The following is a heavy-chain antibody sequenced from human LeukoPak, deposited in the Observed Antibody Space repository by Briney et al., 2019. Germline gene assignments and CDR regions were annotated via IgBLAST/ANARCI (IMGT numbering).Heavy chain of an antibody. CDR2: IWYDGSNK. D-gene: IGHD5-18*01. J-gene: IGHJ4*02. Sequence: GGSLRLSCAASGFPFSSYGMHWVRQAPGKGLEWAAGIWYDGSNKYYADSVKGRFTISRDNSKNTLYLQMNSLRAEDTAVYYCARDRDSYGYTGFDYWGQGTLVTVSS. CDR1: GFPFSSYG. CDR3: ARDRDSYGYTGFDY. V-gene: IGHV3-33*08.